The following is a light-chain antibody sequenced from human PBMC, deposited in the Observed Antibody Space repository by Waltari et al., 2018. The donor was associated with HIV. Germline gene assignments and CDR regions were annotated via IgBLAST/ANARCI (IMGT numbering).Light chain of an antibody. CDR2: GNN. J-gene: IGLJ3*02. CDR1: TSNIGAGYD. CDR3: QSYDSSLSVNWV. V-gene: IGLV1-40*01. Sequence: QSVLTQPPSVSGAPGQRVTISCTGITSNIGAGYDVHWYQHLPGTAPKLLIYGNNNRPSGFPDRCSGSRSGTSSSLAITGLQAEAEAVYYCQSYDSSLSVNWVFGGGTKLTVL.